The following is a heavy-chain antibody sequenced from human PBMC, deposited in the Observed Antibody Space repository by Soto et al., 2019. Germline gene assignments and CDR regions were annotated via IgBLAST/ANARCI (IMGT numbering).Heavy chain of an antibody. CDR3: ARDQDSGYDPEQFDYYYYGMDV. D-gene: IGHD5-12*01. J-gene: IGHJ6*02. V-gene: IGHV3-11*06. CDR2: ISSSSSYT. CDR1: GFTFSDYY. Sequence: GGSLRLSCAASGFTFSDYYMSWIRQAPGKGLEWVSYISSSSSYTNYADSVKGRFTISRDNAKNSLYLQMNSLRAEDTAVYYCARDQDSGYDPEQFDYYYYGMDVWGQGTTVTVSS.